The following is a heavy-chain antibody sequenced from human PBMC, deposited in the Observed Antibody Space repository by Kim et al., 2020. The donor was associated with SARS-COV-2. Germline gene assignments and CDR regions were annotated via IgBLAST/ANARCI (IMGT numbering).Heavy chain of an antibody. CDR2: FGSGERI. J-gene: IGHJ6*02. CDR1: GFTFSSYA. D-gene: IGHD5-12*01. CDR3: AKHFVSGSYAMDV. V-gene: IGHV3-23*01. Sequence: GGSLRLSCAASGFTFSSYAMSWVRLAPGKGLEWVSTFGSGERIWYAGSVKGRFTISRDNSKNTLSLQMSSLRIEDTAIYYCAKHFVSGSYAMDVWGQGTTVTVSS.